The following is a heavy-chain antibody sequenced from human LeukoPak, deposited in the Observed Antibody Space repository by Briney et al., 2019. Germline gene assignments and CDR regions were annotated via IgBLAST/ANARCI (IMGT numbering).Heavy chain of an antibody. D-gene: IGHD7-27*01. J-gene: IGHJ4*02. CDR2: ISPNSISI. CDR3: ARDLNWGFHY. V-gene: IGHV3-48*02. CDR1: GFTFRSYS. Sequence: GGSLRLSCAASGFTFRSYSMNWVRXAPGKXLQWVSXISPNSISIFYGESVKGRLTIYRDNDKNSLYLQMKSLRDDDTAVYYCARDLNWGFHYWGQGTLVTVSS.